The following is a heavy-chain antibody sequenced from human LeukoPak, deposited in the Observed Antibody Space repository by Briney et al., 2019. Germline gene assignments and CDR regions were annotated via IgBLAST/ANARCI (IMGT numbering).Heavy chain of an antibody. CDR3: ARGIDEYYDFWSGYSKPSYYYYYMDV. CDR1: GFTFSSYW. V-gene: IGHV3-7*01. D-gene: IGHD3-3*01. Sequence: GGSLRLSCAASGFTFSSYWMSWVRQAPGKGLEWVANIKQDGSEKYYVDSVKGRFTISRDNAKSSLYLQMNSLGAEDTAVYYCARGIDEYYDFWSGYSKPSYYYYYMDVWGKGTTVTVSS. CDR2: IKQDGSEK. J-gene: IGHJ6*03.